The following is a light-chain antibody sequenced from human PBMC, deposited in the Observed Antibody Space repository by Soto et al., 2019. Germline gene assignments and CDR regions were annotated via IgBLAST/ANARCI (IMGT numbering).Light chain of an antibody. CDR3: CSYAGSSTYV. V-gene: IGLV2-23*01. CDR1: SSDVGSYNL. J-gene: IGLJ1*01. CDR2: EGS. Sequence: QSVLTQPASVSGSPGQSITISCTGTSSDVGSYNLVSWYQQHPGKAPNLMIYEGSKRPSGVPNRFSGSKSGNTASLTISGLQAEDEADYYCCSYAGSSTYVFGTGTKLTVL.